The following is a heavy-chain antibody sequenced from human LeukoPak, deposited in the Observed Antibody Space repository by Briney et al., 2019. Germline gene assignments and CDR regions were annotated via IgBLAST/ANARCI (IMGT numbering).Heavy chain of an antibody. Sequence: SETLSLTCAVYGGSFIGYDWTWIRQPPGKGLEWIGEINHSGSTNYNPSLKSRVTISVDTSKNQFSLKLSSVTAADTAVYYCASGARYNWKVANYWGQGTLVTVSS. CDR2: INHSGST. J-gene: IGHJ4*02. CDR1: GGSFIGYD. CDR3: ASGARYNWKVANY. D-gene: IGHD1-20*01. V-gene: IGHV4-34*01.